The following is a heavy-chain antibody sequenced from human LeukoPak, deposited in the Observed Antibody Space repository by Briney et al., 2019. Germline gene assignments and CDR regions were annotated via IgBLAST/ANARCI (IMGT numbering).Heavy chain of an antibody. J-gene: IGHJ4*02. Sequence: GGPLRLSCAGSGFTFSNYAMSWVRQAPGKGLEWVSSISGSGDNTYNAASVKGRFTISRDNSKNTLYLQMNSLRAEDTAVYYCAKDSYDFWSGGFFDYWGQGTLVTVSS. V-gene: IGHV3-23*01. CDR3: AKDSYDFWSGGFFDY. CDR2: ISGSGDNT. D-gene: IGHD3-3*01. CDR1: GFTFSNYA.